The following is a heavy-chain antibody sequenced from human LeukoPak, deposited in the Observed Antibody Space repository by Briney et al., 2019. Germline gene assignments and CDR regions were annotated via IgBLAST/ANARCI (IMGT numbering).Heavy chain of an antibody. D-gene: IGHD3-22*01. V-gene: IGHV1-2*02. CDR1: GYTFTGYY. CDR2: INPNSGGT. CDR3: ARGFDYYDSSGYSLDI. Sequence: ASVKVSCKASGYTFTGYYMHWVRQAPGQELEWMGWINPNSGGTNYAQKFQGRVTMTRDTSISTAYMELSRLRSDDTAVYYCARGFDYYDSSGYSLDIWGQGTMVTVSS. J-gene: IGHJ3*02.